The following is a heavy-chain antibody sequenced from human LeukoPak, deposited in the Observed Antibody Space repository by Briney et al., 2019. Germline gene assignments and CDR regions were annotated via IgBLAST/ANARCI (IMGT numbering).Heavy chain of an antibody. CDR1: GFTFSSYW. Sequence: GGSLRLSCAASGFTFSSYWMSWVRQAPGKGLEWVANIKQDGSEKYYVDSVKGRLTISRDNAKNSLYLQMNSLRAEDTAVYYCAKYPRGLLGNWFDPWGQGTLVTVSS. J-gene: IGHJ5*02. CDR2: IKQDGSEK. CDR3: AKYPRGLLGNWFDP. D-gene: IGHD1-26*01. V-gene: IGHV3-7*03.